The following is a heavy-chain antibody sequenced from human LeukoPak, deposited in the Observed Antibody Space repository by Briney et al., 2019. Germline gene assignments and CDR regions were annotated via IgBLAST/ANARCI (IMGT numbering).Heavy chain of an antibody. V-gene: IGHV4-4*07. J-gene: IGHJ4*02. Sequence: SETLSLTCTVSGGSISSYYWSWIRQPARKGLEWIGRIYTSGSTNYNASLKSRVSMSVDTSKNQFSLKLSSVTAADTAVFYCARENSGSYREFDYWGQGTLVTVS. D-gene: IGHD1-26*01. CDR1: GGSISSYY. CDR3: ARENSGSYREFDY. CDR2: IYTSGST.